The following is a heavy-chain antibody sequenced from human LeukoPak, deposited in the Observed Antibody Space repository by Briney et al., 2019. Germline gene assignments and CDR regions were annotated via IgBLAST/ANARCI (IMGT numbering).Heavy chain of an antibody. V-gene: IGHV4-59*08. CDR3: ARHGTISSESYFDY. CDR1: GNSISSYY. J-gene: IGHJ4*02. Sequence: SETLSLTCSVSGNSISSYYWSWIRQSPGKGLEWIGYIHNSGRTNYNPSLKSRVTGFVDTSKNQVSLRLSSVTAADTAVYYCARHGTISSESYFDYWGQGALVTVSS. D-gene: IGHD1-14*01. CDR2: IHNSGRT.